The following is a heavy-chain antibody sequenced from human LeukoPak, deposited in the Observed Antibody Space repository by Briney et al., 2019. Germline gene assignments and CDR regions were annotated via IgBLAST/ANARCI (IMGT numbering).Heavy chain of an antibody. J-gene: IGHJ4*03. CDR3: ARGATISETGYFDF. V-gene: IGHV4-34*01. D-gene: IGHD5-24*01. Sequence: PSETLSLTCAVYGGSFSRYYWSWIRQSPGKGLERIAEIDHRGDTNYNPSVKSRVTISVDTSKNQFSLKVRSLSAADTALYYCARGATISETGYFDFWGQGTLVTVSS. CDR1: GGSFSRYY. CDR2: IDHRGDT.